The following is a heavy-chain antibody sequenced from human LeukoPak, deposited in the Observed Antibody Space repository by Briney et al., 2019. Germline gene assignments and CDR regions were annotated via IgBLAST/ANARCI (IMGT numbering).Heavy chain of an antibody. CDR2: MNPNSGNT. CDR1: GYTFTSYD. V-gene: IGHV1-8*01. Sequence: ASVKVSCKASGYTFTSYDIKWVRQATGQGLEWMGWMNPNSGNTGYAQKFQGRVTMTRNTSISTAYMELSSLRSEDTAVYYCARGKGPRGRSGYFYWGQGTLVTVSS. D-gene: IGHD3-22*01. CDR3: ARGKGPRGRSGYFY. J-gene: IGHJ4*02.